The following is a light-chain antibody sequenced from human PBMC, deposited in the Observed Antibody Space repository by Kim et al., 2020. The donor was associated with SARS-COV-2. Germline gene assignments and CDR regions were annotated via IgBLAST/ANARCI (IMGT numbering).Light chain of an antibody. CDR3: CSYAGSSV. Sequence: SPGQSITISCTGTSSDVGSYNLVSWYQQHPGKAPKLLIYEGSKRPSGVSNRFSGSKSGNTASLTISGLQAEDEADYYCCSYAGSSVLGGGTKLIVL. CDR2: EGS. J-gene: IGLJ3*02. V-gene: IGLV2-23*01. CDR1: SSDVGSYNL.